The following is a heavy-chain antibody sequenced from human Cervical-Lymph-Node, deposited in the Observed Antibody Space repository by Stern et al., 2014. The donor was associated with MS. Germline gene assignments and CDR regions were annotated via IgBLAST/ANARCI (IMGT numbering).Heavy chain of an antibody. V-gene: IGHV3-74*01. Sequence: EVQLVESGGGLVQPGGSLRLSCAASGFTFSTHWMYWVRQAPGKGLAWVSRSNSDGSITHYAASVKGRFTISRDNAKNRLYLQLNSLRGEDTAVYYCLAGIWVDYWGQGTLVTVSS. CDR1: GFTFSTHW. CDR3: LAGIWVDY. CDR2: SNSDGSIT. D-gene: IGHD3-16*01. J-gene: IGHJ4*02.